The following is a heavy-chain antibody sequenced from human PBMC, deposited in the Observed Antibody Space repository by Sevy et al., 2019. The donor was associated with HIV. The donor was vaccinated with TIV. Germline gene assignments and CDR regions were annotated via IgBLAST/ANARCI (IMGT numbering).Heavy chain of an antibody. J-gene: IGHJ4*02. Sequence: GGSLRLSCAASGFTFSNFWMSWVRQAPGKGLEFVANINQDGSENFYADSVKGRFTISRDNAKNSLFLQMNNLRVEETAVYYCARDHPSTAPFDYWGQGTLVTVSS. CDR3: ARDHPSTAPFDY. CDR1: GFTFSNFW. D-gene: IGHD2-21*02. V-gene: IGHV3-7*03. CDR2: INQDGSEN.